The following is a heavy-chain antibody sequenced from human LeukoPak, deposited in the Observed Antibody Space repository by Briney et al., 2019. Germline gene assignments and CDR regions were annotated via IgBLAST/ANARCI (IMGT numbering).Heavy chain of an antibody. D-gene: IGHD3-22*01. V-gene: IGHV5-51*01. Sequence: GESLKISCKGLGYDFSTYWNAWVRQRPGKGLEWMGIIYPGGSETRYDPSFQGQVTISADKSSSTAYLQWSSLKASDTAMYYCARRYDNSDYFVYWGQGTLVTVSS. CDR3: ARRYDNSDYFVY. J-gene: IGHJ4*02. CDR2: IYPGGSET. CDR1: GYDFSTYW.